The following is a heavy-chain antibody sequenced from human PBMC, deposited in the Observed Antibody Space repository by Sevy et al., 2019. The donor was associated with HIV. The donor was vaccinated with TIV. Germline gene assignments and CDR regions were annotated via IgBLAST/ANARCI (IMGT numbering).Heavy chain of an antibody. D-gene: IGHD1-26*01. CDR3: ARPYSNYYYAMDV. CDR2: MDYSGST. J-gene: IGHJ6*02. V-gene: IGHV4-59*01. Sequence: SETLSLTCTISGDAISGYYWSWIRQPPGKGLEWIGYMDYSGSTNYNRSLNSRVTISEDTSKNQFSLKLTSVTAADTAVYYCARPYSNYYYAMDVWGQGTTVTVSS. CDR1: GDAISGYY.